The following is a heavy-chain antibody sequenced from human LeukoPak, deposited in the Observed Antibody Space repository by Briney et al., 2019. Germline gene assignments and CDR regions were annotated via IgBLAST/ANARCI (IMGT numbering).Heavy chain of an antibody. V-gene: IGHV1-2*02. CDR3: ARAPGSGYAFDS. J-gene: IGHJ4*02. CDR2: INPDSGGT. D-gene: IGHD5-12*01. Sequence: ASVKVSCKASGYTFTGYYIHWVRHAPGQGLEWMGWINPDSGGTKSAQKFQGRVTMTRDTSINTAYMELSRLASDDTAVYYCARAPGSGYAFDSWGQGTQVTVSS. CDR1: GYTFTGYY.